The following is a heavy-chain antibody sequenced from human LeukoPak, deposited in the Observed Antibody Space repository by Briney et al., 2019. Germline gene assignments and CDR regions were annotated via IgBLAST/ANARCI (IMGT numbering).Heavy chain of an antibody. CDR1: GGTFSSYA. Sequence: SMKVSCKASGGTFSSYAISWVRQAPGQGLEWMGGIIPIFGTANYAQKFQGRVTITADESTSTAYMELSSLRSEDTAVYYCARRRYCSSTSCLRGRAFDIWGQGTMVTVSS. CDR3: ARRRYCSSTSCLRGRAFDI. J-gene: IGHJ3*02. V-gene: IGHV1-69*13. D-gene: IGHD2-2*01. CDR2: IIPIFGTA.